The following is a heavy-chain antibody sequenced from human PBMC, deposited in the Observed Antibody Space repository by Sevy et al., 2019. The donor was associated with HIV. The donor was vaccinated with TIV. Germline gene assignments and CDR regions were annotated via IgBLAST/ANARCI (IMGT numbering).Heavy chain of an antibody. CDR1: GFTFCSYE. CDR2: ISSTGSTI. Sequence: GGSLRLSCAASGFTFCSYEMNWVRQAPGKGLEWVSYISSTGSTIYYADSVKGRFTISRDNAKNSLYLQMNSLRAEDTAVYYCARIGGTTGDFDYWGQGTLVTVSS. V-gene: IGHV3-48*03. D-gene: IGHD1-1*01. CDR3: ARIGGTTGDFDY. J-gene: IGHJ4*02.